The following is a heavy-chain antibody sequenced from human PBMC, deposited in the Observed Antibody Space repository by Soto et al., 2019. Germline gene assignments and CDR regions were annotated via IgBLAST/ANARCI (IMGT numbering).Heavy chain of an antibody. J-gene: IGHJ4*02. D-gene: IGHD5-12*01. CDR3: ARTRGYSDYDLDY. Sequence: GGSLRLSCAASGFTFSSYAITWVRQAPGKGLEWVSAISYSGVSTYDADSVKVRFTISRDSSENTLSLQMNSLRVDDTAVYYCARTRGYSDYDLDYWGQGTLVTVSS. CDR2: ISYSGVST. CDR1: GFTFSSYA. V-gene: IGHV3-23*01.